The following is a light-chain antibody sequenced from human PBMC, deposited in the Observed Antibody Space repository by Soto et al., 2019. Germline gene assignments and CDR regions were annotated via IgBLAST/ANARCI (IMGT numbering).Light chain of an antibody. CDR1: QSISSY. CDR2: AAS. CDR3: QQSYSTIT. V-gene: IGKV1-39*01. J-gene: IGKJ5*01. Sequence: DSQMTQSPSSLSASVGDRVTITCQASQSISSYLNWYQQKPGKAPKLLIYAASSLQSGVPSRFSGSGSGTDFTLTISSLQPEDFATYYCQQSYSTITFGQGTRLEIK.